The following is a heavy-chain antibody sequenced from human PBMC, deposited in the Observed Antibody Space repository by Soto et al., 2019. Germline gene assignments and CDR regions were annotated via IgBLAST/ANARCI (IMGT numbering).Heavy chain of an antibody. V-gene: IGHV4-30-4*01. J-gene: IGHJ4*02. Sequence: QVQLQESGPGLVKPSQTLSLPCTVSGGSISSGDYYWSWIRQPPGKGLEWIGYIYYSGSTYYNPSLKSRVTISVDTSKNQFSLKLSSVTAADTAVYYCARGSIVATRGDYFDYWGQGTLVTVSS. CDR1: GGSISSGDYY. D-gene: IGHD5-12*01. CDR3: ARGSIVATRGDYFDY. CDR2: IYYSGST.